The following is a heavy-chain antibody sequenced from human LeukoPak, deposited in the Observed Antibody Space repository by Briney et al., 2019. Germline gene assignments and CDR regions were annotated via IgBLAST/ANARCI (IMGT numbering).Heavy chain of an antibody. J-gene: IGHJ4*02. Sequence: GGSLRLSCAASGFTFSSYSMNWVRQAPGKGLEWVSSISSSSSYIYYADSVKGRFTISRDNAKNSLYLQMNSLRAEDTAVYYCAIPGIAAAGETYLDYWGQGTLVTVSS. CDR3: AIPGIAAAGETYLDY. V-gene: IGHV3-21*01. CDR1: GFTFSSYS. D-gene: IGHD6-13*01. CDR2: ISSSSSYI.